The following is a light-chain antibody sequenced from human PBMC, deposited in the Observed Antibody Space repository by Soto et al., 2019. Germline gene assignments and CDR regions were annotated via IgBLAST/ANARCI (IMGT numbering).Light chain of an antibody. CDR2: EVT. V-gene: IGLV2-14*01. J-gene: IGLJ1*01. CDR1: SSDVGIYNY. CDR3: SSHTTSSTRV. Sequence: QSVLTQPASVSGSPGQSIAISCTGSSSDVGIYNYVSWYQQHPGKVPKLIIYEVTNRPSGVSNRFSGSKSGNTASLTISGLQAEDEADYYCSSHTTSSTRVFGTGTKVTVL.